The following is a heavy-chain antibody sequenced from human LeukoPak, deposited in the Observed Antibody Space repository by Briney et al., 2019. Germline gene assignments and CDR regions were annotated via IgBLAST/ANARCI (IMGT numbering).Heavy chain of an antibody. CDR3: VKESAADATFHFDY. D-gene: IGHD6-13*01. J-gene: IGHJ4*02. Sequence: PGGSLRLSCAASGFNFNIIGMHWVRQVPGNGLEWVAVLWANGSTAHYADSVKGRFTISRDSSENTLYLQMNSLRSEDTAVYYCVKESAADATFHFDYWGQGTLVTVSS. V-gene: IGHV3-33*06. CDR2: LWANGSTA. CDR1: GFNFNIIG.